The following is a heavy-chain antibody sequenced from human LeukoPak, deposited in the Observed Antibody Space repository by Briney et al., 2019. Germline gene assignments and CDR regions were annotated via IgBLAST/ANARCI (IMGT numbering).Heavy chain of an antibody. J-gene: IGHJ6*03. CDR1: GYTFTSYG. Sequence: ASVKVSCKASGYTFTSYGISWVRQAPGQGLEWMGWISAYNGNTNYAQKLQGRVTMTTDTSTSTAYMELRSLRSDDTAVYYCARDLENDYYGPGTVYYYYMDVWGKGTTVTVSS. CDR3: ARDLENDYYGPGTVYYYYMDV. CDR2: ISAYNGNT. V-gene: IGHV1-18*01. D-gene: IGHD3-10*01.